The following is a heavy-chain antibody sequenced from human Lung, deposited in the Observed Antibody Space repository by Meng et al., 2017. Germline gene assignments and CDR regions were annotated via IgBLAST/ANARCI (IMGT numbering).Heavy chain of an antibody. D-gene: IGHD4-11*01. CDR3: ARGPTTMAHDFDY. Sequence: EQLQQSGAGLLKPSAPLSPTCVVSGGSFSDYYWSWIRQPPGKWLEWIGEINHSGSTNYNPSLESRATISVDTSQNNLSLKLSSVTAADSAVYYCARGPTTMAHDFDYWGQGTLVTVSS. CDR1: GGSFSDYY. V-gene: IGHV4-34*01. CDR2: INHSGST. J-gene: IGHJ4*02.